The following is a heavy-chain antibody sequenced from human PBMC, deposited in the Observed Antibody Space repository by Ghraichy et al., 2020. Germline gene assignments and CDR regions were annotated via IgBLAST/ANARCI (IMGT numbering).Heavy chain of an antibody. V-gene: IGHV3-23*01. Sequence: GGSLRLSCAASGFTFSSYAMSWVRQAPGKGLEWVSAISGSGGSTYYADSVKGRFTISRDNSKNTLYLQMNSLRAEDTAVYYCAKDRPYCSSTSCPPSGYYYGMDVWGQGTTVTVSS. J-gene: IGHJ6*02. CDR2: ISGSGGST. D-gene: IGHD2-2*01. CDR3: AKDRPYCSSTSCPPSGYYYGMDV. CDR1: GFTFSSYA.